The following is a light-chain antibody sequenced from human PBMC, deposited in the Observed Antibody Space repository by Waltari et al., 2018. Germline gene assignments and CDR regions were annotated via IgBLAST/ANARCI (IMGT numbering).Light chain of an antibody. J-gene: IGKJ1*01. V-gene: IGKV3-20*01. CDR1: QSVGRA. CDR3: QMYVRLPVT. CDR2: DAF. Sequence: EIVLPQSPGTLALSPGETATLSCSASQSVGRALAWYQQKPGQASRLLIYDAFSRATGISDKFSGSGSGTDFTLTISRVEPEDFAVYFCQMYVRLPVTFGQGTKVEVK.